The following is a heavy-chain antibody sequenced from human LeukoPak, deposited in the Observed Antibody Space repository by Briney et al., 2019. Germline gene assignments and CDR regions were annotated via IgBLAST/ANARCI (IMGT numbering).Heavy chain of an antibody. CDR3: ASLPNTDYYDDSGYTFQH. CDR2: ISGSGGST. D-gene: IGHD3-22*01. Sequence: GGSLRLSCAASGFTFSSYAMSWVRQAPGKGLEWVSAISGSGGSTYYADSVKGRFTISRDNSKNTLYLQMNSLRAEDTAVYYCASLPNTDYYDDSGYTFQHWGQGTLVTVSS. J-gene: IGHJ1*01. V-gene: IGHV3-23*01. CDR1: GFTFSSYA.